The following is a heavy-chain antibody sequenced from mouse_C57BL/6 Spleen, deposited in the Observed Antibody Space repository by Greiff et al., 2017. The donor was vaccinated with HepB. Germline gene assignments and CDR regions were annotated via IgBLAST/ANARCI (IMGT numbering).Heavy chain of an antibody. D-gene: IGHD2-2*01. CDR1: GYSFTGYY. J-gene: IGHJ2*01. Sequence: EVQLQQSGPELVKPGASVKISCKASGYSFTGYYMNWVKQSPEKSLEWIGEINPSTGGTTYNQKFKAKATLTVDKSSSTAYMQLKSLTSEDSAVYYCARYLYGYDFDYWGQGTTLTVSS. CDR2: INPSTGGT. CDR3: ARYLYGYDFDY. V-gene: IGHV1-42*01.